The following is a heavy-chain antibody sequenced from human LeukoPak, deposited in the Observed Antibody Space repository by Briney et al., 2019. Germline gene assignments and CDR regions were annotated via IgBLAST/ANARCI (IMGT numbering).Heavy chain of an antibody. CDR3: VRAGSSYSFDY. J-gene: IGHJ4*02. V-gene: IGHV3-23*01. Sequence: GGSLRLSCVVSGFTFSNYALSWVRQAPGKGLEWVSTISGNGGRTFYADSVKGRFTISRDSSKNTLDLQMNSLRAEDTAVYYCVRAGSSYSFDYWGQGNLVTVSS. CDR1: GFTFSNYA. CDR2: ISGNGGRT. D-gene: IGHD6-6*01.